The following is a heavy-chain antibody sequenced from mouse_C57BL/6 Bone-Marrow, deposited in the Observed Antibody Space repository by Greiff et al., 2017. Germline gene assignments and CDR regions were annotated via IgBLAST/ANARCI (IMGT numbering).Heavy chain of an antibody. CDR3: AYYYGSSYYFDY. Sequence: LLPPGAELVKPGASVKMSCKASGYTFTSYWITWVKQRPGQGLEWIGDIYPGSGSTNYNEKFKSKATLTVDTSSSTAYMQLSSLTSEDSAVYYCAYYYGSSYYFDYWGQGTTLTVSS. CDR2: IYPGSGST. J-gene: IGHJ2*01. V-gene: IGHV1-55*01. D-gene: IGHD1-1*01. CDR1: GYTFTSYW.